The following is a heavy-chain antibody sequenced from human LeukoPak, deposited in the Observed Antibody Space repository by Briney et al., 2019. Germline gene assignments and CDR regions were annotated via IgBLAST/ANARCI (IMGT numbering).Heavy chain of an antibody. J-gene: IGHJ4*02. V-gene: IGHV3-53*01. D-gene: IGHD6-19*01. CDR1: GFTVSSNY. CDR2: IYSGGST. CDR3: ARCVSSGLSCDY. Sequence: GSLRLSCAASGFTVSSNYMSWVRQAPGRGLEWVSVIYSGGSTYYADSVKGRFTISRDNSKNTLYLQMNSLRAEDTAVYYCARCVSSGLSCDYWGQGTLVTVSS.